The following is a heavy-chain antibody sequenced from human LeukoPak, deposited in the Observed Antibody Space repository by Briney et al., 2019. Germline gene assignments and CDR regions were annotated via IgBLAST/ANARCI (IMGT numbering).Heavy chain of an antibody. V-gene: IGHV3-21*01. CDR3: ARDLDYRIAAAGKEDLVDY. CDR2: ISSSSSYI. D-gene: IGHD6-13*01. J-gene: IGHJ4*02. Sequence: GGSLRLSCAASGFTFSSYSMNRVRQAPGKGLEWVSSISSSSSYIYYADSVKGRFTISRDNAKNSLYLQMNSLRAEDTAVYYCARDLDYRIAAAGKEDLVDYWGQGTLVTVSS. CDR1: GFTFSSYS.